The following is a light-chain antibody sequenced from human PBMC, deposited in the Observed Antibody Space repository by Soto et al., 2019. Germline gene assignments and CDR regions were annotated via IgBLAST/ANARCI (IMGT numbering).Light chain of an antibody. Sequence: EVVMTQSPATLSVSPGERGTLSCRASQSVSDNLAWYQQKPGQAPRLLIYGASTRATGIPARFSGSGSGTEFTLTISSPQSEDFAVYYCQQSNNWPYTFGQGTKLDIK. CDR3: QQSNNWPYT. CDR2: GAS. J-gene: IGKJ2*01. CDR1: QSVSDN. V-gene: IGKV3-15*01.